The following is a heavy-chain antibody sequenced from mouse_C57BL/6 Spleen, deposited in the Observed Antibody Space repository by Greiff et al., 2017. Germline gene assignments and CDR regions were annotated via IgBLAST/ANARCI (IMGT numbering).Heavy chain of an antibody. CDR2: INPSSGYT. J-gene: IGHJ2*01. CDR1: GYTFTSYW. CDR3: ARGLYYFDY. V-gene: IGHV1-7*01. Sequence: QVQLKQSGAELAKPGASVKLSCKASGYTFTSYWMHWVKQRPGQGLEWIGYINPSSGYTKSNQKFKGKATLTADKSSSTAYMQLSSRTYEDSAVYYCARGLYYFDYWGQGTTLTVSS.